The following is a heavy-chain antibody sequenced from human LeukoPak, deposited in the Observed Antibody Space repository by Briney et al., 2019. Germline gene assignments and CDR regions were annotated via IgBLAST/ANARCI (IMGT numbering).Heavy chain of an antibody. CDR3: ARDGIVATIMY. CDR1: GFTFSRYS. CDR2: ISSTSTYT. J-gene: IGHJ4*02. V-gene: IGHV3-21*01. Sequence: GGSLRLSCAASGFTFSRYSMNWVRQAPGKGLEWVSSISSTSTYTYYADSVKGRFTISRDNAQNSLYLQMNSLRAEDTAVYYCARDGIVATIMYWGQGTLVTVSS. D-gene: IGHD5-12*01.